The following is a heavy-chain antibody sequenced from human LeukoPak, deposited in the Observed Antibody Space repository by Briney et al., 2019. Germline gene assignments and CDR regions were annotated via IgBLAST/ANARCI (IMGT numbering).Heavy chain of an antibody. J-gene: IGHJ4*02. D-gene: IGHD6-13*01. Sequence: GASVKVSCKASGYTFTSYNINWVRQATGQGLEWMGWMNPNSGNTGYAQKFQGRVTMTRNTSISTAYMELSSLRSGDTAAYYCARAASYSSSGKTRKNYYFDYWGQGTLVTVSS. CDR2: MNPNSGNT. CDR1: GYTFTSYN. CDR3: ARAASYSSSGKTRKNYYFDY. V-gene: IGHV1-8*01.